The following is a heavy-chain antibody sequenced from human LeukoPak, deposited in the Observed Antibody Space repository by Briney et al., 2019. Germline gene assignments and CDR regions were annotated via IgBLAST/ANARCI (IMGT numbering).Heavy chain of an antibody. V-gene: IGHV3-9*01. CDR2: ISWNSGSI. D-gene: IGHD3-3*01. Sequence: PGGSLRLSCAASGFTFDDYAMHWVRQAPGRGLEWVSGISWNSGSIGYADSVKGRFTISRDNAKNSLYLQMNSLRAEDTALYYCAKSRNWEWGEYSDYWGQGTLVTVSS. CDR3: AKSRNWEWGEYSDY. CDR1: GFTFDDYA. J-gene: IGHJ4*02.